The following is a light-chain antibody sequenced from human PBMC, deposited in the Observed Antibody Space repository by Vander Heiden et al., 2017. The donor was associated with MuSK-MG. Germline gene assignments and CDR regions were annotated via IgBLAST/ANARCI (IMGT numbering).Light chain of an antibody. J-gene: IGKJ4*02. Sequence: DIVMTQSPLSLPVTPGEPASISCRSSQSLLHSNGYNYLDWYLQKPGQSPQILIYLGSNRASAVPDRFSGSGSGTDFTLKISRVEDEDVGVYYCRQALQTPLTFGGGTKVEIK. CDR2: LGS. CDR1: QSLLHSNGYNY. CDR3: RQALQTPLT. V-gene: IGKV2-28*01.